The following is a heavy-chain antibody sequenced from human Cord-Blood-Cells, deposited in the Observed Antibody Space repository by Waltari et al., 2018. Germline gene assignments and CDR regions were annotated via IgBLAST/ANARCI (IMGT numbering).Heavy chain of an antibody. V-gene: IGHV1-69*18. CDR1: GGTFSSYA. Sequence: QVQLVQSGAEVKKPGSSVKVSCKASGGTFSSYAISWVRQAPGQGLEWMVRISPNYGTANYAKEFQGRVTSTADESTITAYMELSSLRSEDTAVYYCARGSLQYAFDIWGQGTMVTVSS. CDR3: ARGSLQYAFDI. J-gene: IGHJ3*02. CDR2: ISPNYGTA.